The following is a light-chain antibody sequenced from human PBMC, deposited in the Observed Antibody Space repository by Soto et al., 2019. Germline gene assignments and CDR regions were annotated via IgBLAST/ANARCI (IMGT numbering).Light chain of an antibody. Sequence: QLVLTQSSSASASLGSSVKLTCTLSSGHSSYIIAWHQQQPGKAPRYLMKLDGSGSNNKGSGVPDRFSGSSSGAHRYLNISIHQFEDESDYYCETWDSNTRVFGTGTKLTVL. CDR2: LDGSGSN. J-gene: IGLJ1*01. V-gene: IGLV4-60*02. CDR3: ETWDSNTRV. CDR1: SGHSSYI.